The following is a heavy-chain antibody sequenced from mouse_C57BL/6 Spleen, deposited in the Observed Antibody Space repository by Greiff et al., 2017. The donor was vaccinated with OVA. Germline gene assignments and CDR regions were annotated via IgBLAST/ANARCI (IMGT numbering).Heavy chain of an antibody. J-gene: IGHJ1*03. CDR2: ISDGGSYT. Sequence: DVKLVESGGGLVKPGGSLKLSCAASGFTFSSYAMSWVRQTPEKRLEWVATISDGGSYTYYPDNVKGRFTISRDNAKNNLYLQMSHLKSEDTAMYYCARATTVVGGYFDVWGTGTTVTVSS. CDR3: ARATTVVGGYFDV. D-gene: IGHD1-1*01. CDR1: GFTFSSYA. V-gene: IGHV5-4*03.